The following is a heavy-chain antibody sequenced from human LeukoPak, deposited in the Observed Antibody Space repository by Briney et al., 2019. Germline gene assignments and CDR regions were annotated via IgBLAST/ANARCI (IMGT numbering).Heavy chain of an antibody. V-gene: IGHV3-48*01. CDR2: ISSSSSTI. J-gene: IGHJ4*02. CDR1: GFTFSSYS. CDR3: ARAVATILSSFDY. D-gene: IGHD5-12*01. Sequence: GGSLRLSCAASGFTFSSYSMNWVRQAPGKGLEWVSYISSSSSTIYYADSVKGRFTISRDNAKNSLYLQMNSLRAEDTAVYYCARAVATILSSFDYWGQGTLVTVSS.